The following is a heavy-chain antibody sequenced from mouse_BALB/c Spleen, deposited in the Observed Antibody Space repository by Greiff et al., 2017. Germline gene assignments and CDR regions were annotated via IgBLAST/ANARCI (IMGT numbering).Heavy chain of an antibody. Sequence: DVHLVESGGGLVQPGGSLKLSCAASGFTFSSYGMSWVRQTPDKRLELVATINSNGGSTYYPDSVKGRFTISRDNAKNTLYLQMSSLKSEDTAMYYCARVGTGYAMDYWGQGTSVTVSS. V-gene: IGHV5-6-3*01. J-gene: IGHJ4*01. CDR2: INSNGGST. D-gene: IGHD4-1*01. CDR3: ARVGTGYAMDY. CDR1: GFTFSSYG.